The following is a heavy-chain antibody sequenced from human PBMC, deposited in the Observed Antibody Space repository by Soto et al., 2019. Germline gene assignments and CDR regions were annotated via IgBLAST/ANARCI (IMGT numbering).Heavy chain of an antibody. CDR3: GGSWFPDS. CDR2: IKSKAHGETI. D-gene: IGHD3-10*01. J-gene: IGHJ4*02. Sequence: GGSLRLSCAASGFAFSNAWMNWVRQAPGKGLEWVGRIKSKAHGETIDYSAPVKGRFTISRDDSKSTLYLQMNSLKIEDTAGYYCGGSWFPDSWGQGTLVTVSS. CDR1: GFAFSNAW. V-gene: IGHV3-15*07.